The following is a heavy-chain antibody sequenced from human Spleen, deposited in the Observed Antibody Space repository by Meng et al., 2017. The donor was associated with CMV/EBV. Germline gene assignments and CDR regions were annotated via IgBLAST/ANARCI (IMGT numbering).Heavy chain of an antibody. D-gene: IGHD3-22*01. CDR3: AREDYYDNYQFDS. J-gene: IGHJ4*02. CDR2: IIPVNGIR. CDR1: GGTVGNYA. Sequence: KASGGTVGNYAFSWLRQAPGHGLEWMGRIIPVNGIRTYAPRFQGSVSITADKSSTTTYMELTNLRSDDTAIYYCAREDYYDNYQFDSWGQGTLVTVSS. V-gene: IGHV1-69*04.